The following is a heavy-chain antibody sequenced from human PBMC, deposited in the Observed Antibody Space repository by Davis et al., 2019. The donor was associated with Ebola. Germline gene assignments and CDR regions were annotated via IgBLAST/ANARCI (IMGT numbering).Heavy chain of an antibody. V-gene: IGHV3-74*01. CDR2: IKSDGSSI. J-gene: IGHJ6*02. Sequence: PGGSLRLSCAASGFTFSGYWMHWVRQAAGKGLVWVSRIKSDGSSISYADSVKGRFTISRDNAKNTLYLQMNSLRAEDTAVYYCARDHVLDTAMVNHYYYGMDVWGQGTTVTVSS. CDR1: GFTFSGYW. D-gene: IGHD5-18*01. CDR3: ARDHVLDTAMVNHYYYGMDV.